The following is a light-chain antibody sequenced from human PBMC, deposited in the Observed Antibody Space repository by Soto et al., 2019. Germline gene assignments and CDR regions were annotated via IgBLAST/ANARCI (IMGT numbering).Light chain of an antibody. CDR2: EVS. V-gene: IGLV2-14*01. CDR3: SSYTSSSTRV. CDR1: SSDVGGYNY. Sequence: QYALTQPASVSGSPGQSITISCTGTSSDVGGYNYVSWYQQHPGKAPKLMIYEVSNRPSGVSNRFSGSKSGNTAYLTISGRHAEDEADYYCSSYTSSSTRVFGGGTKLTFL. J-gene: IGLJ3*02.